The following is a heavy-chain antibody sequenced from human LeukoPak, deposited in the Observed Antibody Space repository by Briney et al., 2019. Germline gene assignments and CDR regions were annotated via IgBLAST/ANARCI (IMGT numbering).Heavy chain of an antibody. CDR1: GGSISSSSYY. V-gene: IGHV4-39*07. CDR3: ARELYDSSAGNYSGY. CDR2: IYYSGST. J-gene: IGHJ4*02. Sequence: SETLSLTCTVSGGSISSSSYYWGWIRQPPGKGLEWIGSIYYSGSTYYNPSLKSRVTISVDTSKNQFSLKLSSVTAADTAVYYCARELYDSSAGNYSGYWGQGTLVTVSS. D-gene: IGHD3-22*01.